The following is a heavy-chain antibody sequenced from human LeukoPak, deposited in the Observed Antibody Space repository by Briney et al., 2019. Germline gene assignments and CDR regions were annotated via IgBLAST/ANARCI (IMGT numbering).Heavy chain of an antibody. D-gene: IGHD3-9*01. CDR1: GYTFTSYD. J-gene: IGHJ3*02. V-gene: IGHV1-8*01. CDR3: ARGLDDWDAFDI. CDR2: MNPNSGNT. Sequence: GASVKVSCKASGYTFTSYDINWVRQATGQGLEWMGWMNPNSGNTGYAQKFQGRVTMTRNTSISTAYMELSSLRSEDTAVYYCARGLDDWDAFDIWGQGTTVTVSS.